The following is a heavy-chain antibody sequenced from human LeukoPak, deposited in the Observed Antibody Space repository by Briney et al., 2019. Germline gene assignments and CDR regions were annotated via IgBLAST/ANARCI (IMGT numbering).Heavy chain of an antibody. CDR1: GFTFSSYG. CDR3: ARGGFGPSDALDI. Sequence: GGSLRLSCAASGFTFSSYGMHWVRQAPGKGLEWVAFIRYDGSNKYYADSVKGRFTISRDNAKNTLFLQMNSLRTEDTAVYYCARGGFGPSDALDIWGQGTMVTVSS. D-gene: IGHD3-10*01. CDR2: IRYDGSNK. V-gene: IGHV3-30*02. J-gene: IGHJ3*02.